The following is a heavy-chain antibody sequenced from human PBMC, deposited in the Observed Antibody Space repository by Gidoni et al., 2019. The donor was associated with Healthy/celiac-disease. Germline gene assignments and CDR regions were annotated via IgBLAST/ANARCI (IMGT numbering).Heavy chain of an antibody. D-gene: IGHD2-2*01. V-gene: IGHV4-59*01. CDR2: IYYSGST. J-gene: IGHJ2*01. CDR3: ARGIDIVVVPAAPSNWYFDL. Sequence: QVQLQESGPGLVKPSETLSLTCTVSGGSISSYYWCWIRQPPGKGLEWIGYIYYSGSTNYNPSLKSRVTISVDTSKNQFSLKLSSVTAADTAVYYCARGIDIVVVPAAPSNWYFDLWGRGTLVTVSS. CDR1: GGSISSYY.